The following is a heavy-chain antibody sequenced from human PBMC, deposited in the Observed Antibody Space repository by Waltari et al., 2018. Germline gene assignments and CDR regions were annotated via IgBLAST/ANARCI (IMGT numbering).Heavy chain of an antibody. D-gene: IGHD6-13*01. J-gene: IGHJ4*02. Sequence: QVQLQESGPGLVKPSGTLSLTCAVSGGSISRSNWWSWVRQPPGKGLEWIGEIHHSGRTNYNPSVKSRVTISVDKSKNQFSLKLRSVTAADTAVYYCARSQSSSWYYCDYWGQGTLVTVSS. CDR2: IHHSGRT. CDR3: ARSQSSSWYYCDY. V-gene: IGHV4-4*02. CDR1: GGSISRSNW.